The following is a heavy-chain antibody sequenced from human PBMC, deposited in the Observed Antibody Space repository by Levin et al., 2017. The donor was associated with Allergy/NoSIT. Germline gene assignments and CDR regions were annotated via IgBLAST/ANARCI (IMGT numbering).Heavy chain of an antibody. CDR1: GITFSIYD. J-gene: IGHJ4*02. CDR2: IRGSGGST. CDR3: AKGGGSYALDY. V-gene: IGHV3-23*01. Sequence: SCAASGITFSIYDMSWVRQAPGKGLEWVSTIRGSGGSTFYADSVEGRFTISRDNSKNTVYLQMSGLRAEDTATYYCAKGGGSYALDYWGQGALVTVSS. D-gene: IGHD1-26*01.